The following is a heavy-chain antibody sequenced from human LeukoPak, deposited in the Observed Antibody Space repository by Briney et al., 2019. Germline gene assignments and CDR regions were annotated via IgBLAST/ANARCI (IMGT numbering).Heavy chain of an antibody. CDR1: GDSLSSYS. CDR3: AGRQRWPFDY. V-gene: IGHV4-59*01. Sequence: SETLSLTCTVSGDSLSSYSWSWVRQPPGRGLEWIGYIYYSGRTVYNPSLRSRVTISADTSKNQFSLRLSSVTAADTAVYYCAGRQRWPFDYWGQGTLVTVSS. D-gene: IGHD2-15*01. CDR2: IYYSGRT. J-gene: IGHJ4*02.